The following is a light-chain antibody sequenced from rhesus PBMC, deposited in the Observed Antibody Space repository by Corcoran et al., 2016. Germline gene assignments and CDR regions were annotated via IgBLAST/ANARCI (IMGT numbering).Light chain of an antibody. CDR2: AAS. Sequence: DIQMTQSPSSLSASVGDRVTITCRASENVNNYLHWYQQKPGKAPKLLIYAASTLQSGVPSRFSGSGSGTDYTFPISSLQPEDVATYYCQHSYGTPLAFSGGTKVEIK. CDR3: QHSYGTPLA. V-gene: IGKV1-74*01. J-gene: IGKJ4*01. CDR1: ENVNNY.